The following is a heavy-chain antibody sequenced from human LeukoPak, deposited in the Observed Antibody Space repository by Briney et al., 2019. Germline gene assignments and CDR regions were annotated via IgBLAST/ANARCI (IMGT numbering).Heavy chain of an antibody. J-gene: IGHJ4*02. Sequence: PSETLSLTCTVSGGSINSESFYWSWIRQPAGKGLEWIGRLDTSGSTNYNPSLKSRVTISVDTPKNQFSLKLSSVTAADTAVYYCAREANNYGDHTMRIWGQGTLVTVSS. CDR1: GGSINSESFY. D-gene: IGHD4-17*01. CDR2: LDTSGST. V-gene: IGHV4-61*02. CDR3: AREANNYGDHTMRI.